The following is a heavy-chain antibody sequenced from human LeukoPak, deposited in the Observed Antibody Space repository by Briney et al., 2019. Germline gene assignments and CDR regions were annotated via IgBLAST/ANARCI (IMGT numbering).Heavy chain of an antibody. Sequence: ASVKVSCKASGGTFSSYAISWVRQAPGQGLEWMGWISAYNGNTNYAQKLQGRVTMTTDTSTSTAYMELRSLRSDDTAVYYCARDYYYGSGPYYYYYMDVWGKGTTVTVSS. V-gene: IGHV1-18*01. CDR3: ARDYYYGSGPYYYYYMDV. CDR2: ISAYNGNT. J-gene: IGHJ6*03. D-gene: IGHD3-10*01. CDR1: GGTFSSYA.